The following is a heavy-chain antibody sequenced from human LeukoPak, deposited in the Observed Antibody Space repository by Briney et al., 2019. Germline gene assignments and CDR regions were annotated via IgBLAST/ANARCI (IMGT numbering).Heavy chain of an antibody. J-gene: IGHJ4*02. CDR1: GFTFSNHW. CDR2: INTDGSST. V-gene: IGHV3-74*01. CDR3: TKDRVWNSFDS. D-gene: IGHD1-1*01. Sequence: GGSLRLSCAASGFTFSNHWMNWVRHAPGKGLVWVSRINTDGSSTTYADSVKGRFTISRDNAKNTLYLQMNSLKNEDTAVYYCTKDRVWNSFDSWGQGTLVTVSS.